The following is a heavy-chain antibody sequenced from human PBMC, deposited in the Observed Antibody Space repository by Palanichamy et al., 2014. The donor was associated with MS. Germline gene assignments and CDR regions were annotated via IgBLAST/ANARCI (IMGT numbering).Heavy chain of an antibody. CDR2: IYYDGNNK. D-gene: IGHD4-11*01. V-gene: IGHV3-33*01. Sequence: VQLVESGGGVVQPGRSLRLSCAASGFTFSSYGMHWVRQAPGRRLEWVAVIYYDGNNKYYADSVKGRFTISRDNSKDTLYLQMSSLRAEDTAVYYCARDLTRRFDFWGRGTLVTVSS. J-gene: IGHJ4*02. CDR3: ARDLTRRFDF. CDR1: GFTFSSYG.